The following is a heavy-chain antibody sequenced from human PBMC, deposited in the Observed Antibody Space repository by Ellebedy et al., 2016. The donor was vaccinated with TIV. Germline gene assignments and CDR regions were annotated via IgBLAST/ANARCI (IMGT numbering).Heavy chain of an antibody. V-gene: IGHV1-46*01. CDR3: ARGARYFDL. Sequence: ASVQVSCXASGYTFTNYNMNWVRQDPGQGLEWMGIINPNVGSTIYAQKFQGRVTMTRDTSTSTVYMELSSLRSEDTGVYYCARGARYFDLWGRGTLVTVSS. CDR2: INPNVGST. CDR1: GYTFTNYN. D-gene: IGHD4/OR15-4a*01. J-gene: IGHJ2*01.